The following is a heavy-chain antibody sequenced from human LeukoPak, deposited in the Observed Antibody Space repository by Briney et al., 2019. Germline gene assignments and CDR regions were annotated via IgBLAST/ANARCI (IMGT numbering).Heavy chain of an antibody. D-gene: IGHD1-26*01. V-gene: IGHV3-7*01. CDR2: IKEDGSEK. J-gene: IGHJ4*02. Sequence: GGSLRLSCSASGFIFSTYWMNGVRQAPGKGLEWVANIKEDGSEKDYADSVKGRFTISRDNAKNSVFLQMNSLRDEDTAVYYCARGLHTSPWVDYWGQGTLVTVSS. CDR3: ARGLHTSPWVDY. CDR1: GFIFSTYW.